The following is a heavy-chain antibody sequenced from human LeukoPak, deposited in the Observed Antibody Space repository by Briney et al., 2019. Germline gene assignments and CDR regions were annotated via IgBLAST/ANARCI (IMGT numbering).Heavy chain of an antibody. Sequence: QPGRSLRLSCAASGFTFSNYFMHWVRQAPGKGLEWVSAISGSGGSTYYADSVKGRFTISRDNSKNTLYLQMNSLRAEDTAVYYCAKDLSVWGYSYGPFDYWGQGTLVTVSS. CDR1: GFTFSNYF. J-gene: IGHJ4*02. V-gene: IGHV3-23*01. CDR3: AKDLSVWGYSYGPFDY. D-gene: IGHD5-18*01. CDR2: ISGSGGST.